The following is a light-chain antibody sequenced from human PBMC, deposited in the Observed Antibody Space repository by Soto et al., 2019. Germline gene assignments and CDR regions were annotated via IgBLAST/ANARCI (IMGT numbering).Light chain of an antibody. CDR3: QQYDSYSST. V-gene: IGKV1-5*01. CDR1: QIISSW. CDR2: DAS. J-gene: IGKJ1*01. Sequence: DIQMTQSPSTLSSSLGDRVTITCRASQIISSWLAWYQQKPGKAPKLLIYDASSLESGVPSRFRGSGSRTELTLTISSLQTDDFASYYCQQYDSYSSTFSQGTKVDI.